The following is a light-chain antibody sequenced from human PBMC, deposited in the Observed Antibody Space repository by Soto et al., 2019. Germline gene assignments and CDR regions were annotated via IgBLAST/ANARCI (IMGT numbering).Light chain of an antibody. V-gene: IGKV3-11*01. CDR2: DAS. J-gene: IGKJ5*01. CDR1: QSLRNY. CDR3: QQRSDWPPT. Sequence: EDVLTQSPATLSLSPGGTATLSCRATQSLRNYLAWYQQKLGQAPRLLIYDASKRATGIPARFSGSGSGTDFTLTISSLEPEDFAVYFCQQRSDWPPTFGQGTRLEI.